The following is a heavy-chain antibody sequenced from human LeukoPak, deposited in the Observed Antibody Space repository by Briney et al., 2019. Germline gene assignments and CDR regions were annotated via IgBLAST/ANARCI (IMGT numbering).Heavy chain of an antibody. CDR3: TKGGHGDY. CDR2: ISYDGNDN. J-gene: IGHJ4*02. V-gene: IGHV3-30*04. Sequence: GRSLRLSCGASGFTFSRIAMHWVRQAPGKGLEWVAVISYDGNDNYYADSVKGRFTISRDTSKNTLFLQMNSLRADDTAIYYCTKGGHGDYWGQGTMVIVSS. CDR1: GFTFSRIA. D-gene: IGHD2-21*02.